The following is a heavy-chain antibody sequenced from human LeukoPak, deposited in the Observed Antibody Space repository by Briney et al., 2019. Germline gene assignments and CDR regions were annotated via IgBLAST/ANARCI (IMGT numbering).Heavy chain of an antibody. D-gene: IGHD6-13*01. V-gene: IGHV3-21*01. Sequence: PGGSLRLSRAPSGFTFSSYSMNWVRQAPGKGLEWGSSISSSSVYIYYADSMKGRFTTSRDNAKNSLHLEMNSLRAEDTALYYCARGYGAAAWYMDYWGQGTLVTVSS. CDR1: GFTFSSYS. J-gene: IGHJ4*02. CDR3: ARGYGAAAWYMDY. CDR2: ISSSSVYI.